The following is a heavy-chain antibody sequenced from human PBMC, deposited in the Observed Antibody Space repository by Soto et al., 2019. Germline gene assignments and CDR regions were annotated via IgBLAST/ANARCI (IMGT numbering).Heavy chain of an antibody. CDR3: ERGYCYALFYYYYYMDV. CDR2: TYYRSKWYN. CDR1: GDSVSSNSAA. Sequence: SQTLSLTCAISGDSVSSNSAAWNWIRQSPSRGLEWLGRTYYRSKWYNDYAVSVKSRITINPDTSKNQFSLQLNSVTPEDTAVYYCERGYCYALFYYYYYMDVWRNGITVTVSS. J-gene: IGHJ6*03. D-gene: IGHD5-18*01. V-gene: IGHV6-1*01.